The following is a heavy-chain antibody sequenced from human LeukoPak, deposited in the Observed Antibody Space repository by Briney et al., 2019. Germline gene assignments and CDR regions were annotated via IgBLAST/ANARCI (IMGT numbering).Heavy chain of an antibody. CDR3: ARDPGSLIAVVGTE. CDR2: ISSSSSYI. Sequence: GGSLRLSCAASGFTFSSYSMNWVRQAPGKGLEWVSSISSSSSYIYYADSVKGRFTISRDNAKNSLYLQMNSLRAEDTAVYYCARDPGSLIAVVGTEWGQGTLVTVSS. J-gene: IGHJ4*02. CDR1: GFTFSSYS. D-gene: IGHD6-19*01. V-gene: IGHV3-21*01.